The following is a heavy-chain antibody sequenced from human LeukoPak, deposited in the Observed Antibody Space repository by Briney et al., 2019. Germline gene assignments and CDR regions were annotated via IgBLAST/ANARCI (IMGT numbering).Heavy chain of an antibody. CDR2: IIPILGIA. CDR3: ARGGQGNWFDP. CDR1: GGTFSSYA. Sequence: ASVKVSCKASGGTFSSYAISWVRQAPGQGLEWMGRIIPILGIANYAQKFQGRVTITADKSTSTAYMELSSLRSEDTAVYYCARGGQGNWFDPWGQGTLVTVSS. D-gene: IGHD3-16*01. J-gene: IGHJ5*02. V-gene: IGHV1-69*04.